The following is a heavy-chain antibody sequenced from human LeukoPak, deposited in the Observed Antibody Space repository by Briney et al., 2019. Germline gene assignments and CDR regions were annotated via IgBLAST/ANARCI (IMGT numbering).Heavy chain of an antibody. D-gene: IGHD1-26*01. CDR2: IYSGGST. Sequence: GGSLRLSCAASGFTVSSNYMSWVRQAPGKGLEWVSVIYSGGSTYYADSVKGRFTISIDNSKNTLYLQMNSLRAEDTAVYYCARDSAWAYAFDIWGQGTMVTVSS. CDR3: ARDSAWAYAFDI. J-gene: IGHJ3*02. CDR1: GFTVSSNY. V-gene: IGHV3-53*01.